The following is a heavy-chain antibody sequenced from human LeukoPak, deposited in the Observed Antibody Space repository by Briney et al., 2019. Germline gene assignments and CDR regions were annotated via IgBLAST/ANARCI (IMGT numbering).Heavy chain of an antibody. CDR2: ISSSGSTT. Sequence: PGGSLRLSCAASGFTVSSNYMNWVRQAPGKGLEWVSYISSSGSTTYYADSVKGRFTISRDNAKNSLYLQMNSLRAEDTAVYYCARVYGYSYGYGYWGQGTLVTVSS. J-gene: IGHJ4*02. V-gene: IGHV3-48*03. CDR1: GFTVSSNY. CDR3: ARVYGYSYGYGY. D-gene: IGHD5-18*01.